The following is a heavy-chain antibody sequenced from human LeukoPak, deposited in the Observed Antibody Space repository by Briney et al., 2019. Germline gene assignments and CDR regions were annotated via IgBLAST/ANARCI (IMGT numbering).Heavy chain of an antibody. Sequence: PGGSLRLSCAASGFTFSNYNMNWVRQAPGKWLEWVSYISSSSTTIHYADSVRGRFTISRDNARNSLYLQMNSLRAEDTAVYYCARDFLEDVYWGQGTLVTVPS. CDR2: ISSSSTTI. V-gene: IGHV3-48*01. J-gene: IGHJ4*02. CDR3: ARDFLEDVY. CDR1: GFTFSNYN. D-gene: IGHD3-3*01.